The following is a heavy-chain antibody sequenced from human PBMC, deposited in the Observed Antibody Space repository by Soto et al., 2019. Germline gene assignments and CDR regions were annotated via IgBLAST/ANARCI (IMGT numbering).Heavy chain of an antibody. CDR3: AGDQGIAVAGWFDP. CDR2: INPNSGGT. D-gene: IGHD6-19*01. V-gene: IGHV1-2*02. Sequence: GASVKVSCKASGYTFTGYYIHWVRQAPGQGLEWMGWINPNSGGTNYAQKFQGRVTMTRDTSISTAYMEVSRLRSADTAVYYCAGDQGIAVAGWFDPWGQGALVTVSS. CDR1: GYTFTGYY. J-gene: IGHJ5*02.